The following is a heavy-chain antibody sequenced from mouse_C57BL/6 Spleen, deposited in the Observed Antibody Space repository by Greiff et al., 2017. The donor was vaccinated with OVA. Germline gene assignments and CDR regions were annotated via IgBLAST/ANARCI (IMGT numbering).Heavy chain of an antibody. D-gene: IGHD1-1*01. CDR3: ARSYYGSKDYFDY. CDR1: GYAFTNYL. CDR2: INPGSGGT. J-gene: IGHJ2*01. V-gene: IGHV1-54*01. Sequence: QVQLQQSGAELVRPGTSVKVSCKASGYAFTNYLIDWVKQRPGQGLEWIGVINPGSGGTNYNEQFKGKATLNADKSSSTAYMQLISLTSDDFAVYFCARSYYGSKDYFDYWGQGTTLTVSS.